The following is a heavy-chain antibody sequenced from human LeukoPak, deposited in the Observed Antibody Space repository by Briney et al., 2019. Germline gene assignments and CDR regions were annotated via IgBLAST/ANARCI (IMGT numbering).Heavy chain of an antibody. J-gene: IGHJ4*02. CDR1: GGSISTSNYY. CDR2: IFYSGST. CDR3: ARHAIAAADY. V-gene: IGHV4-39*01. Sequence: SETLSLTCTVSGGSISTSNYYWGWIRQPPGKGLEWIGNIFYSGSTYYSPSLRSRVTISLDTSRNQFSLKLNSVTAADTAVYYCARHAIAAADYWGQGTLVTVSS. D-gene: IGHD6-13*01.